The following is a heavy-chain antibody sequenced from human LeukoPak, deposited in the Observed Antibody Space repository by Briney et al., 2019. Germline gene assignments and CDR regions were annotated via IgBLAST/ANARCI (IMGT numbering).Heavy chain of an antibody. CDR3: ARGRAGIAAAGFDY. V-gene: IGHV3-30-3*01. Sequence: HPRGSRRLSCATSTLTFSMSAMHCVSLAPGKGLDWVAAISFDGGNTFYADSVKGRFTISRDKSKNTLYLEMNSLGLDDTAVYFCARGRAGIAAAGFDYWGQGTLVTVSS. J-gene: IGHJ4*02. CDR1: TLTFSMSA. CDR2: ISFDGGNT. D-gene: IGHD6-13*01.